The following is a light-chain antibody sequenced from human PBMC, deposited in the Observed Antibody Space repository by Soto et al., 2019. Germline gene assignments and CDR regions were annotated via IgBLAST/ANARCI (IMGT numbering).Light chain of an antibody. Sequence: DIQMAQSPSTLSGSLGDRVTITCRASQTVSRLLSWYQHKPGKAPKLMIYKASTLKSGVPSRFSGSGSGTEFTLTISSLQPDDFATYYCQHYNSYSEAFGQGTKVDI. J-gene: IGKJ1*01. CDR2: KAS. CDR1: QTVSRL. CDR3: QHYNSYSEA. V-gene: IGKV1-5*03.